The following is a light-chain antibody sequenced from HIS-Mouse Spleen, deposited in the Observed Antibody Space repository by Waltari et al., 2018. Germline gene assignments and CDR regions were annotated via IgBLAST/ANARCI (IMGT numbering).Light chain of an antibody. J-gene: IGLJ2*01. Sequence: SYVLTQPPSVSVAPGKTARITCGGNNIGSEIVHWYQQKPGQAPVLVVYDDSDRPSGFPRRFSGSNSGNTATLTISRVEAGDEADYYCQVWDSSSDHVVFGGGTKLTVL. CDR2: DDS. CDR3: QVWDSSSDHVV. CDR1: NIGSEI. V-gene: IGLV3-21*03.